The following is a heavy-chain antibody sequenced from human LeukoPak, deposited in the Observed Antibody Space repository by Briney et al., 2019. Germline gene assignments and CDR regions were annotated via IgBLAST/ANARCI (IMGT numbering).Heavy chain of an antibody. Sequence: GGSLRLSCAASGFTVSSNYMSWVRQAPGKGLEWVSVIYSGGSTYYADSVKGRLTISRDNSKNTLYLQMNSLRAEDTAVYYCARDLVVPAATAALYYYYGMDVWGKGTTVTVSS. CDR3: ARDLVVPAATAALYYYYGMDV. V-gene: IGHV3-53*01. D-gene: IGHD2-2*01. CDR2: IYSGGST. CDR1: GFTVSSNY. J-gene: IGHJ6*04.